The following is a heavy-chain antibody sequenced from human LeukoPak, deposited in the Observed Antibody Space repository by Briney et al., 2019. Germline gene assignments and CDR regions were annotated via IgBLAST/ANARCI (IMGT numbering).Heavy chain of an antibody. D-gene: IGHD3-22*01. CDR3: ARLGVKNSSGHYYFDY. J-gene: IGHJ4*02. V-gene: IGHV4-59*08. Sequence: PSETLSLTCTVSGGSISSYYWSWIRQPPGKGLEWIGYIYYSGSTNYNPSLKSRVTISVDTSKNQFSLKLSSVTAADTAVYYCARLGVKNSSGHYYFDYWGQGTLVTVSS. CDR2: IYYSGST. CDR1: GGSISSYY.